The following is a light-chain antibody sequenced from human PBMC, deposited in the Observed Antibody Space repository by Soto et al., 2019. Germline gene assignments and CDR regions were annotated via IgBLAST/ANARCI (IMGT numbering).Light chain of an antibody. CDR1: QSVSSSY. J-gene: IGKJ1*01. Sequence: EIVLTQSPGTLSLSPGERATLSCRASQSVSSSYLAWYQQKPGQAPRLLIYGASTRATGIPARFSGSGSGTEFTLTISSLQSEDFAVHYCQQYDSSPRTFGQGTKVDIK. CDR3: QQYDSSPRT. V-gene: IGKV3-20*01. CDR2: GAS.